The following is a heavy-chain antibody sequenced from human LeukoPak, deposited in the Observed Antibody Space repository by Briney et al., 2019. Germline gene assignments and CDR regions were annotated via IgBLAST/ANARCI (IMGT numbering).Heavy chain of an antibody. D-gene: IGHD3-10*01. Sequence: GESLRLSCAASGFTFSSYGMHWVRQALGKGLEGVAFTRYDGSNKYYADSVKGRFTFSRDNSKNTLYLQMNSLRAEDTAVYYCARSMVRGPLPYYGMDVWGQGTTVTVSS. CDR2: TRYDGSNK. V-gene: IGHV3-30*02. CDR1: GFTFSSYG. J-gene: IGHJ6*02. CDR3: ARSMVRGPLPYYGMDV.